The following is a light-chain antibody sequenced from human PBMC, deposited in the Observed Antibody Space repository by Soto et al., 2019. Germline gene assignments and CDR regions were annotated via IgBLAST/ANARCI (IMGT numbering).Light chain of an antibody. J-gene: IGLJ2*01. V-gene: IGLV2-14*01. CDR3: ASYTSSNSLV. CDR1: NNDVGTYND. CDR2: DVR. Sequence: QSVLTQPASVSGSPGQSITISCTVSNNDVGTYNDVSWYQQPPGKAPRLLFYDVRDRPSGISNRFSGSKSANTASLTISGLQADDEADYYCASYTSSNSLVFGGGTQLTVL.